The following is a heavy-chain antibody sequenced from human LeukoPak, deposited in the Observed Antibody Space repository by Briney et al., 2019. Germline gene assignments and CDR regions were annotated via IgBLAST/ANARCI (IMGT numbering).Heavy chain of an antibody. CDR1: GFIFNTHG. CDR2: ISYDGDDK. J-gene: IGHJ4*02. CDR3: VASSGSYHY. V-gene: IGHV3-30*03. D-gene: IGHD3-10*01. Sequence: GGSLRLSCAASGFIFNTHGMHWVRQAPGKGLEWVAIISYDGDDKYYADSVKGRFTISRDNSKKELYLQMNSLRPEDAGVYYCVASSGSYHYWSQGTLVTVSS.